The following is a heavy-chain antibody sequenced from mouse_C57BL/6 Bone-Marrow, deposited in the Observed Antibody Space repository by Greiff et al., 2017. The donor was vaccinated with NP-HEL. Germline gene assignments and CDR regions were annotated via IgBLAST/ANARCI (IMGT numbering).Heavy chain of an antibody. CDR3: ADGGITTEGVYYAMDY. Sequence: VQLQQPGAELVKPGASVKLSCKASGYTFTSYWMHWVKQRPGQGLEWIGMIHPNSGSTNYNEKFKSKATLTVDKSSSTAYMQLSSLTSEDSAVYYCADGGITTEGVYYAMDYWGQGTSVTVSS. CDR2: IHPNSGST. J-gene: IGHJ4*01. CDR1: GYTFTSYW. V-gene: IGHV1-64*01. D-gene: IGHD2-4*01.